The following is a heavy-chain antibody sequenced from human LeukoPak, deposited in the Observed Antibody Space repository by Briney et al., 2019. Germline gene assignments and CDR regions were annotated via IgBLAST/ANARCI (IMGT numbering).Heavy chain of an antibody. D-gene: IGHD5-12*01. CDR1: GFTFSSYW. CDR3: ARAGYSGYDGAFDI. CDR2: IKQDGSEK. V-gene: IGHV3-7*01. Sequence: PGGSLRLSCAASGFTFSSYWMSWVRQAPGKGLEWVANIKQDGSEKYYVDSVKGRFTISRDNAKNSLYLQMNSLRAEDTAVYYCARAGYSGYDGAFDIWGQGTMVTVSS. J-gene: IGHJ3*02.